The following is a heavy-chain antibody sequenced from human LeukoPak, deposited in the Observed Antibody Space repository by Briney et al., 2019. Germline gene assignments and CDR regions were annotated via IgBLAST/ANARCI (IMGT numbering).Heavy chain of an antibody. CDR1: GFTVSSNY. CDR2: IYSGGST. CDR3: AKGGAVSSKSIIMVRGTRRYSYNMVV. V-gene: IGHV3-66*01. Sequence: GGSLRLSCAASGFTVSSNYMSWVRQAPGKGLEWVSVIYSGGSTYYADSVKGRFTISRDNSKNTLYLQMNSLRAEDTAVYYCAKGGAVSSKSIIMVRGTRRYSYNMVVWGKGTTVTVSS. D-gene: IGHD3-10*01. J-gene: IGHJ6*03.